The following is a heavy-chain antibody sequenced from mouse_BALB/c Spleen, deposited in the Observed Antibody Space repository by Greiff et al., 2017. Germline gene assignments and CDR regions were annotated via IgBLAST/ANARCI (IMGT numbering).Heavy chain of an antibody. D-gene: IGHD2-10*02. CDR3: ARSGYGNYFYAMDY. Sequence: EVQVVESGAELVKPGASVKLSCTASGFNIKDTYMHWVKQRPEQGLEWIGRIDPANGNTKYDPKFQGKATITADTSSNTAYLQLSSLTSEDTAVYYCARSGYGNYFYAMDYWGQGTSVTVSS. CDR2: IDPANGNT. CDR1: GFNIKDTY. J-gene: IGHJ4*01. V-gene: IGHV14-3*02.